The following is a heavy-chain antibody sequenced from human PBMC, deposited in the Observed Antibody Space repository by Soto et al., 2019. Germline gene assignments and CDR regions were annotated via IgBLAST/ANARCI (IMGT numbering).Heavy chain of an antibody. J-gene: IGHJ4*02. V-gene: IGHV3-23*01. Sequence: PGGSLRLSCAASGFTFSSYAMSWVRQAPGKGLEWVSAISGSGGSTYYADPVKGRFTISRDNSKNTLYLQMNSLRAEDTAVYYCAKLPIVEMATIIYFDYWGQGTLVTVSS. CDR1: GFTFSSYA. D-gene: IGHD5-12*01. CDR2: ISGSGGST. CDR3: AKLPIVEMATIIYFDY.